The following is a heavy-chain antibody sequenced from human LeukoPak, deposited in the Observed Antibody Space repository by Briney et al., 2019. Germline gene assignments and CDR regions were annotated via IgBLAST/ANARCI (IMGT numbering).Heavy chain of an antibody. CDR1: GFTFSSYA. CDR3: ARDPIYGGNANYFDY. V-gene: IGHV3-30-3*01. CDR2: ISYDGSNK. D-gene: IGHD4-23*01. Sequence: GGSLRLSCAASGFTFSSYAMRWVRQAPGKGLEWVAVISYDGSNKYYADSVKGRFTISRDNSKNTLYLQMNSLRAEDTAVYYCARDPIYGGNANYFDYWGQGTLVTVSS. J-gene: IGHJ4*02.